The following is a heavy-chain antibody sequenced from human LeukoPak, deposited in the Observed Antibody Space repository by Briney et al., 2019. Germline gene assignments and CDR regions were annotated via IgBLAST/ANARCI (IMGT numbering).Heavy chain of an antibody. D-gene: IGHD6-19*01. CDR2: IIPILGIA. J-gene: IGHJ4*02. CDR1: GGTFSSYA. CDR3: AREPGYSSGWYVDY. V-gene: IGHV1-69*04. Sequence: ASVKVSCKASGGTFSSYAISWVRQAPGQGLEWMGRIIPILGIANYAQKFQGRVTITADKSTSTAYMELSSLRSEGTAVYYCAREPGYSSGWYVDYWGQGTLVTVSS.